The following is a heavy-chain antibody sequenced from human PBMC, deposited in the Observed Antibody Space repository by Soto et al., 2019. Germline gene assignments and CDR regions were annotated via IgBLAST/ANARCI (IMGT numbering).Heavy chain of an antibody. D-gene: IGHD1-26*01. CDR1: GYTLTELS. CDR2: FDPEDGET. V-gene: IGHV1-24*01. J-gene: IGHJ5*02. CDR3: ATDGRIVGATTWGWGWFDP. Sequence: QVQLVQSGAEVKKPGASVKVSCKVSGYTLTELSMHWVRQAPGKGLEWMGGFDPEDGETIYAQKFQGRVTMTEDTSTDTADMELSSLRSEDTAVYYCATDGRIVGATTWGWGWFDPWGQGTLVTVSS.